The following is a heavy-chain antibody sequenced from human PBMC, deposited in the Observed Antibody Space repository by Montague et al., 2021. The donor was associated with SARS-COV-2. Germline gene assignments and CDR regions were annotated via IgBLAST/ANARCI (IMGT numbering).Heavy chain of an antibody. CDR3: ARWDPQTLTMIGLRGKSASDY. CDR2: INHSGTT. Sequence: SETLSLTCAVYGGPFSGYYWTWIRQSPGKGLEWIAEINHSGTTNYNFNPSLRSRVTISVDTSKSQFSPKLSSVSAADTGVYYCARWDPQTLTMIGLRGKSASDYWSQGTLVTVSS. V-gene: IGHV4-34*01. J-gene: IGHJ4*02. D-gene: IGHD4-23*01. CDR1: GGPFSGYY.